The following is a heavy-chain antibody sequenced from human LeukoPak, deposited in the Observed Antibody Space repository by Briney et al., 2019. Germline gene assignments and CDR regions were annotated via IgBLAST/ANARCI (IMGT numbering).Heavy chain of an antibody. CDR1: GXXXXSYX. D-gene: IGHD6-19*01. CDR2: IYYSGST. Sequence: SETLSLTCTASGXXXXSYXXXXXRXXXXXXXXWIGYIYYSGSTNYNPSLKSRVTISVDTSKNQFSLKLSSVTAADTAVYYCARLEQWLGPWDYWGQGTLVTVSS. J-gene: IGHJ4*02. V-gene: IGHV4-59*01. CDR3: ARLEQWLGPWDY.